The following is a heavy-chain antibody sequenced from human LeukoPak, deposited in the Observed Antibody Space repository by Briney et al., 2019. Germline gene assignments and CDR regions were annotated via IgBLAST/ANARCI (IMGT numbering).Heavy chain of an antibody. CDR2: ISVSGGRT. D-gene: IGHD3-9*01. CDR3: AKRGITIFPPDY. J-gene: IGHJ4*02. V-gene: IGHV3-23*01. CDR1: GFTFTSYA. Sequence: GGSLRLSCVASGFTFTSYAMGWVRQAPGKGLEWVSAISVSGGRTHYADSVKGRFTISRDNSKNALYRQLNSLRAEDTAVYYCAKRGITIFPPDYWGQGTLVTVSS.